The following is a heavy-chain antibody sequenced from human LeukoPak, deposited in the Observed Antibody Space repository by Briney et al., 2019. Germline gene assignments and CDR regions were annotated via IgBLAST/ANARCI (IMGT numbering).Heavy chain of an antibody. V-gene: IGHV3-21*06. CDR2: IGPTGSDR. Sequence: GESLKISCTASGLTFSTSGFNWVRQAPGKGLEWVASIGPTGSDRYHADSIKGRFTISRDNANNFLYLQMNSLRAEDTAVYFCTREAAAGIDYWGQGTLVTVSS. D-gene: IGHD6-13*01. J-gene: IGHJ4*02. CDR1: GLTFSTSG. CDR3: TREAAAGIDY.